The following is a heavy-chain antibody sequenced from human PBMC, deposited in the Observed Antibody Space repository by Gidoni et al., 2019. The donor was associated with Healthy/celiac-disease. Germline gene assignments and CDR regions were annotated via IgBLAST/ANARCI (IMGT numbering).Heavy chain of an antibody. CDR2: ISSSGSTI. D-gene: IGHD6-13*01. V-gene: IGHV3-48*03. CDR3: AREAAAGAFVDY. Sequence: EVQLVESGGGLVQPGGSLRLSCAASGFTFSSYEMNWVRQAPGKGLEWVSYISSSGSTIYYADSVKCRFTISRDNAKNSLYLQMNSLRAEDTAVYYCAREAAAGAFVDYWGQGTLVTVSS. CDR1: GFTFSSYE. J-gene: IGHJ4*02.